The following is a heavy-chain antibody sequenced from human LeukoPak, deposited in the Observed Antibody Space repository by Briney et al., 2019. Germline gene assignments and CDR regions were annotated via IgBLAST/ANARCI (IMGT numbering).Heavy chain of an antibody. Sequence: GGSLRLSCAASGFSFSSYAMSWVRQAPGKGLEWMAVISYDGSNRWYADSVKGRFTISGDNSKNTLYLQMNSLRPEDTAVYFCAKDLNTYRYDSRDLQHWGQGILVTVSS. CDR2: ISYDGSNR. D-gene: IGHD3-22*01. V-gene: IGHV3-30*18. J-gene: IGHJ1*01. CDR1: GFSFSSYA. CDR3: AKDLNTYRYDSRDLQH.